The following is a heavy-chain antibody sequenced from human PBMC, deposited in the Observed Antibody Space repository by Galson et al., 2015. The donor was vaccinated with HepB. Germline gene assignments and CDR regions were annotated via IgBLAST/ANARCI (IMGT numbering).Heavy chain of an antibody. J-gene: IGHJ3*02. Sequence: SLRLSCAASGIPFTFYAMTWVRQAPGKGLEWVSSITGEGSVTYYADSVKGRFTISRDNSKNTLYLQMNSLRAEDTAVYYCAKDRDFSSGWVRGNFDIWGQGTMVTVSS. CDR2: ITGEGSVT. D-gene: IGHD6-19*01. CDR1: GIPFTFYA. CDR3: AKDRDFSSGWVRGNFDI. V-gene: IGHV3-23*01.